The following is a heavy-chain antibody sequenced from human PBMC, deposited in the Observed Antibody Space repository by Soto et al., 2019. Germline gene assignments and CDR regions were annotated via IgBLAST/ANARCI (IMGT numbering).Heavy chain of an antibody. Sequence: GGSLRLSCAASGFTFSSYAMSWVRQAPGKGLEWVSAISGSGGSTYYADSVKGRFTISRDNSKNTLYLQMNSLRAEDTAVYYCAKDRDYYGSGSYSPGGYWGQGTLVTVSS. CDR3: AKDRDYYGSGSYSPGGY. J-gene: IGHJ4*02. D-gene: IGHD3-10*01. V-gene: IGHV3-23*01. CDR2: ISGSGGST. CDR1: GFTFSSYA.